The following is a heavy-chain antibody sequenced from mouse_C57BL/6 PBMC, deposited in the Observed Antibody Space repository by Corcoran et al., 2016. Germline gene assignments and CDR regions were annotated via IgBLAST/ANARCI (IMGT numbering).Heavy chain of an antibody. V-gene: IGHV1-18*01. D-gene: IGHD4-1*01. CDR1: GYTFTDYN. J-gene: IGHJ3*01. Sequence: EVQLQQSGPELVKPGASVKIPCKASGYTFTDYNMDWVKQSHGKSLEWIGDINPNNGGTIYNQKFKGKATLTVDKSSSTAYMELRSLTSEDTAVYYCAREDELGRGFAYWGQGTLVTVSA. CDR2: INPNNGGT. CDR3: AREDELGRGFAY.